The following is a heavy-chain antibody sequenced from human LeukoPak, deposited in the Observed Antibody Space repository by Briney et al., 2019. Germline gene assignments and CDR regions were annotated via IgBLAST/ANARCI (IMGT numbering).Heavy chain of an antibody. CDR1: GYNFATYW. Sequence: PGESLKISRQGSGYNFATYWIVWVRQMPGKGLEWMGIIYPGNSHTRYSPSFQGQVTISADTSVSTAYLHWSSLQSSDTAMYYCAKFHATWYGDTWGQGTLVTVSS. D-gene: IGHD6-13*01. V-gene: IGHV5-51*01. CDR3: AKFHATWYGDT. J-gene: IGHJ4*02. CDR2: IYPGNSHT.